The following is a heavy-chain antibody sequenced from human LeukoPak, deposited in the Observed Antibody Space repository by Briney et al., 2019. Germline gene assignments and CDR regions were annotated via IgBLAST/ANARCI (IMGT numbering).Heavy chain of an antibody. CDR1: GYSFTSYW. CDR2: IYPGDSDT. V-gene: IGHV5-51*01. CDR3: ARPKLRYFDCPGY. D-gene: IGHD3-9*01. Sequence: GESLKIPCKGSGYSFTSYWIGWVRQMPGKGLEGMGNIYPGDSDTRYSPSFQGQVTISADKSISTAYLQWSSLKASDTAMYYCARPKLRYFDCPGYWGQGTLVTVSS. J-gene: IGHJ4*02.